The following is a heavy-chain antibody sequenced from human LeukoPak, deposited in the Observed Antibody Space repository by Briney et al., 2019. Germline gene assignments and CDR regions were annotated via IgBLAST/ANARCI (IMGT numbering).Heavy chain of an antibody. D-gene: IGHD3-22*01. Sequence: GRSLRLSCVVSGFTFRTYAMHWVRQAPGKGLEWVAVVSYDGSNKYYADSVQGRFTISRDNSRNTPHLQMNSLRAEDTAVYYCARDSHYYDPGGYYSRGEYYHHGMDAWGQGTTVTASS. CDR3: ARDSHYYDPGGYYSRGEYYHHGMDA. V-gene: IGHV3-30-3*01. CDR1: GFTFRTYA. CDR2: VSYDGSNK. J-gene: IGHJ6*02.